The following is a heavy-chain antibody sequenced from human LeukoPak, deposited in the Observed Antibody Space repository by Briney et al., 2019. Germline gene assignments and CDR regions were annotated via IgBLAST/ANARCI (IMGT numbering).Heavy chain of an antibody. Sequence: SETLSLTCTASGGSISSYYWSWIRQPAGKGLEWIGRIYNSGITNYNPSLKSRVTMSMDTSMNQFSLKLRSVTAADTAVYYCARDYGDFPAYYFDYWGQGTLVTVSS. V-gene: IGHV4-4*07. J-gene: IGHJ4*02. D-gene: IGHD4-17*01. CDR2: IYNSGIT. CDR3: ARDYGDFPAYYFDY. CDR1: GGSISSYY.